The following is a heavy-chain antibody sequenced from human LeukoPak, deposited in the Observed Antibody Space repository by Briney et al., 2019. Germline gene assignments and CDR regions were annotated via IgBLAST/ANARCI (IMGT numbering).Heavy chain of an antibody. CDR3: ARNRGSYYDFWSGYPTGDYYFDY. CDR2: INPNSGGT. CDR1: GYTFTGYY. J-gene: IGHJ4*02. V-gene: IGHV1-2*02. Sequence: GASVKVSCKASGYTFTGYYMHWVRQAPGQGLEWMGWINPNSGGTNYAQKFQGRVTMTRDMSTSTVYMELSSLRSEDTAVYYCARNRGSYYDFWSGYPTGDYYFDYWGQGTLVTVSS. D-gene: IGHD3-3*01.